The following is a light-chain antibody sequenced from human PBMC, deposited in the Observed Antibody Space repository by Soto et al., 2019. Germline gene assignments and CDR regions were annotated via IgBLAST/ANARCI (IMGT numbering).Light chain of an antibody. CDR3: QQYNNWPGT. J-gene: IGKJ3*01. CDR2: GAS. Sequence: EIVMTQSPATLSGSPGERATLSCRASQSVSSNLAWYQQKPGQAPRLLIYGASTRATGIPARFSGSGSGTDFTLTISSLQSQDFAVYHCQQYNNWPGTFGPGTKVDIK. CDR1: QSVSSN. V-gene: IGKV3-15*01.